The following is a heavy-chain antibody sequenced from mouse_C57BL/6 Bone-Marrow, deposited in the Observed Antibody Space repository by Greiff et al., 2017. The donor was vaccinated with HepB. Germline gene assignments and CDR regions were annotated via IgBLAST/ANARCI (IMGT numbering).Heavy chain of an antibody. J-gene: IGHJ2*01. V-gene: IGHV5-6*02. CDR2: ISSGGSYT. CDR3: AGNPPGY. Sequence: DVKLQESGGDLVKPGGSLKLSCAASGFTFSSYGMSWVRQTPDKRLEWVATISSGGSYTYYPDSVKGRFTISRDNAKTTLYLQMSSLKSEDTAMYYCAGNPPGYWGQGTTLTVSS. CDR1: GFTFSSYG.